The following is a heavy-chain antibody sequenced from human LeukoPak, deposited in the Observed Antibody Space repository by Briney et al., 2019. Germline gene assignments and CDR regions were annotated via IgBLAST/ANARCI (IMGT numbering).Heavy chain of an antibody. V-gene: IGHV3-23*01. CDR1: GFTFSSDA. CDR3: AKARGGTYQTYFFDY. CDR2: SGSGGDI. Sequence: PGRSLRLSCAASGFTFSSDAMHWVRQAPGKGLEWVSLSGSGGDIYYVDSVKGRFTISRDNSKNTLYLQMNSLRAEDTAVYYCAKARGGTYQTYFFDYWGQGTLVTVSS. J-gene: IGHJ4*02. D-gene: IGHD1-26*01.